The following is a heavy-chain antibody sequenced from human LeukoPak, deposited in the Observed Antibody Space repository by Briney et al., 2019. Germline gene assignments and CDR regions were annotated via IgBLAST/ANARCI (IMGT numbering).Heavy chain of an antibody. Sequence: GRSLRLSCAASGFTFDHYAMHWVRQAPGKGLEWVSGISWNSGSIGYADSVKGRFTISRDNAKNSLYLQMNSLRAEDTALYYCAKGGDYYYYMDVWGKGTTVTVSS. D-gene: IGHD3-10*01. CDR2: ISWNSGSI. V-gene: IGHV3-9*01. CDR1: GFTFDHYA. CDR3: AKGGDYYYYMDV. J-gene: IGHJ6*03.